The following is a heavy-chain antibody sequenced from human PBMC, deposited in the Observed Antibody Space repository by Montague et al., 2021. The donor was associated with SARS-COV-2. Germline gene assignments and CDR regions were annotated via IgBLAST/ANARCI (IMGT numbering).Heavy chain of an antibody. Sequence: SLRLSCAASGFTFSSYGMHWVRQAPGKGLEWVAVIWYDGSKKYYAESVKGRFTISRDNSKNTLYLQMNSLRAEDTAVYYCAKDLGFNYDGSWEDGYWGQGTLVTVSS. CDR3: AKDLGFNYDGSWEDGY. J-gene: IGHJ4*02. CDR1: GFTFSSYG. CDR2: IWYDGSKK. V-gene: IGHV3-33*06. D-gene: IGHD3-10*01.